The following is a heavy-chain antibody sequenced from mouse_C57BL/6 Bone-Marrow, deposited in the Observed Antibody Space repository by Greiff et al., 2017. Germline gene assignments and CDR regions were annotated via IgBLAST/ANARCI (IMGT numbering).Heavy chain of an antibody. CDR3: ARADYYVRDDY. CDR2: INPSSGYT. J-gene: IGHJ2*01. D-gene: IGHD1-1*01. V-gene: IGHV1-4*01. Sequence: VQLQQSGAELARPGASVKMSCKASGYTFTSYTMHWVKQRPGQGLEWIGYINPSSGYTKYNQKFKDKATLTADKSSSTAYMQLSSLTSEDSAVYYGARADYYVRDDYWGQGTTLTVSS. CDR1: GYTFTSYT.